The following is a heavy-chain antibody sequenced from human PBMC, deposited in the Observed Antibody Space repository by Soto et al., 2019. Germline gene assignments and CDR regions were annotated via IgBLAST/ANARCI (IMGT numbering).Heavy chain of an antibody. J-gene: IGHJ5*02. CDR1: GGSISSGGYS. CDR2: IYHSGST. D-gene: IGHD3-22*01. Sequence: PSETLSLISAVSGGSISSGGYSWSWIRQPPGKGLEWIGYIYHSGSTYYNPSLKSRVTISVDRSKNQFSLKLSSVTAADTAVYYCASGGYYDSNSYYPDIWFDPWVQRT. CDR3: ASGGYYDSNSYYPDIWFDP. V-gene: IGHV4-30-2*01.